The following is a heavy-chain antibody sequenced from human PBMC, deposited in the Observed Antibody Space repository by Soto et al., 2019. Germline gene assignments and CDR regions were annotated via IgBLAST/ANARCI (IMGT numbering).Heavy chain of an antibody. CDR1: GFTFSSYI. CDR2: ISSSSIYI. V-gene: IGHV3-21*01. CDR3: APSGHSRSNWLDP. J-gene: IGHJ5*02. D-gene: IGHD6-13*01. Sequence: PWGSLRLSCAASGFTFSSYIMNWVREAPGKGLEWVSSISSSSIYIYYADSVKGRFTISRDNAKNSLYLQMNSLRAEDTAVYYCAPSGHSRSNWLDPWGQGTLVTVSS.